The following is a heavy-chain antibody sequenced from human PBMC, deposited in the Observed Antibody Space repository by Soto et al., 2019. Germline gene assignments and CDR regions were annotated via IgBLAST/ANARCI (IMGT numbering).Heavy chain of an antibody. CDR2: ISAYNGNT. Sequence: ASVKVSCKASGYTFTSYGISWVRQAPGQGLEWMGWISAYNGNTNYAQKLQGRVTMTTDTSTSTAYMELRSLRSDDTAVYYRARGASDDSSGYADVDFDYWGQGTLVTVSS. CDR1: GYTFTSYG. J-gene: IGHJ4*02. CDR3: ARGASDDSSGYADVDFDY. D-gene: IGHD3-22*01. V-gene: IGHV1-18*01.